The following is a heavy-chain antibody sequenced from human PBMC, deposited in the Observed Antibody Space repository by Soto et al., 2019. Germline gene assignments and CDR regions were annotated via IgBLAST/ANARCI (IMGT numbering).Heavy chain of an antibody. CDR3: AKDQFLSGYSYGPSYYYYGMDV. V-gene: IGHV3-30*18. CDR1: GFTFSSYG. D-gene: IGHD5-18*01. Sequence: PGGSLRLSCAASGFTFSSYGMHWVRQAPGKGLEWVAVISYDGSNKYYADSVKGRFTISRDNSKNTLYLQMNSLRAEDTAVYYCAKDQFLSGYSYGPSYYYYGMDVWGQGTTVTVSS. J-gene: IGHJ6*02. CDR2: ISYDGSNK.